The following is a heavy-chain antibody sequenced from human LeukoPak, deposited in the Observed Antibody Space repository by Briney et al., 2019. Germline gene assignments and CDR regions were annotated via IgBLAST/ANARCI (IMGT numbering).Heavy chain of an antibody. J-gene: IGHJ6*02. CDR2: IYYSGST. CDR1: GGSISSYY. D-gene: IGHD6-6*01. Sequence: SETLSLTCTASGGSISSYYWSWIRQPPGKGLEWIGYIYYSGSTNYNPSLKSRVTISVDTSKNQFSLKLSSVTAADTAVYYCASIAARDYYYYGMDVWGQGTTVTVSS. CDR3: ASIAARDYYYYGMDV. V-gene: IGHV4-59*08.